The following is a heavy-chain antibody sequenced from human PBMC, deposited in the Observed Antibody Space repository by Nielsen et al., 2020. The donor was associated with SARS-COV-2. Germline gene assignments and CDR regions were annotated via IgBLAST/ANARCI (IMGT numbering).Heavy chain of an antibody. V-gene: IGHV4-4*01. CDR2: VSHSGSI. J-gene: IGHJ6*03. Sequence: GSLRLSCAVSGGSVSSNDWWTWVRQSPGKGLEWIGEVSHSGSIHYNPSLKSRVTLSMDKSKRQFSLRLPSVSAADTAVYFCARGDLVVVPSPILGLGPFFYYFYLDVWGKGTTVIVSS. CDR1: GGSVSSNDW. CDR3: ARGDLVVVPSPILGLGPFFYYFYLDV. D-gene: IGHD2-2*01.